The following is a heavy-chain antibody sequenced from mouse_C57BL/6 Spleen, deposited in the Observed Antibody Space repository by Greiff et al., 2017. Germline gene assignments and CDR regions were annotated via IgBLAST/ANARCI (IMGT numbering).Heavy chain of an antibody. CDR1: GYTFTDYY. V-gene: IGHV1-26*01. CDR2: INPNNGGT. Sequence: EVQLQQSGPELVKPGASVKISCKASGYTFTDYYMNWVQQSHGKSLEWIGVINPNNGGTSYNQKFKGKVTLTVDKSSSTAYMELRSLTSEDSAVYYCASDHYGNYEDWFAYWGQGTLVTVSA. D-gene: IGHD2-1*01. CDR3: ASDHYGNYEDWFAY. J-gene: IGHJ3*01.